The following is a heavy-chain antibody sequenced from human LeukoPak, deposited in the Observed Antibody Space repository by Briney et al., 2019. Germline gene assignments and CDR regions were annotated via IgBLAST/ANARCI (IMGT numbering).Heavy chain of an antibody. CDR1: GGTFSSYT. CDR3: ARGLLDYDFWSGYSYYYYMDV. D-gene: IGHD3-3*01. J-gene: IGHJ6*03. CDR2: IIPILGIA. V-gene: IGHV1-69*02. Sequence: GASVKVSCKASGGTFSSYTISWVRQAPRQGLEWMGRIIPILGIANYAQKFQGRVTITADKSTSTAYMELSSLRSEDTAVYYCARGLLDYDFWSGYSYYYYMDVWGKGTTVTVSS.